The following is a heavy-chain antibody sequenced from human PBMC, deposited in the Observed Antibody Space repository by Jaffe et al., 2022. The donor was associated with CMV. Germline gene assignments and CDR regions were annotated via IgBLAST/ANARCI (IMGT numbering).Heavy chain of an antibody. Sequence: QVQLVESGGGVVQPGRSLRLSCAASGFTFSSYGMHWVRQAPGKGLEWVAVISYDGSNKYYADSVKGRFTISRDNSKNTLYLQMNSLRAEDTAVYYCAKSPTMNTGGVSGAYYFDYWGQGTLVTVSS. CDR1: GFTFSSYG. D-gene: IGHD3-10*01. J-gene: IGHJ4*02. CDR2: ISYDGSNK. V-gene: IGHV3-30*18. CDR3: AKSPTMNTGGVSGAYYFDY.